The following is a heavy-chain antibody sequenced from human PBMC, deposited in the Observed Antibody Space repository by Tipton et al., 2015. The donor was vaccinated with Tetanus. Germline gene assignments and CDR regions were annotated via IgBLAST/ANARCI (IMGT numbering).Heavy chain of an antibody. CDR3: ARPSRSNTYGEDY. D-gene: IGHD5-18*01. CDR2: ISRSGDYK. J-gene: IGHJ4*02. CDR1: GFAFSNFW. V-gene: IGHV3-21*01. Sequence: SLRLSCAAFGFAFSNFWMNWVRQLPGKGLEWVSSISRSGDYKYYADSVRGRFTVSRDNAKNSLYLQMDSRRVEDTALYYCARPSRSNTYGEDYWVQGTLVTVSS.